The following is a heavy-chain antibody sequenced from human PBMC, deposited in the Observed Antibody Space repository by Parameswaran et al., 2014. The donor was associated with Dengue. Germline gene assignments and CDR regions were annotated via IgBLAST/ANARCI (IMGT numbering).Heavy chain of an antibody. Sequence: WIRQPPGKGLEWIGYIYYSGSTYYNPSLKSRVTISVDTSKNQFSLKLSSVTAADTAVYYCARDSAVTNHAFDIWGQGTMVTVSS. D-gene: IGHD4-17*01. CDR3: ARDSAVTNHAFDI. J-gene: IGHJ3*02. V-gene: IGHV4-31*02. CDR2: IYYSGST.